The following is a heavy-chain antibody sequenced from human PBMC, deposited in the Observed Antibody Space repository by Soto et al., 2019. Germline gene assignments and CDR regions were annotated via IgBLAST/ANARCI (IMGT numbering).Heavy chain of an antibody. J-gene: IGHJ1*01. CDR2: IKPNSGNI. Sequence: AASVKVSCKTSGYTFTRNGISWVRQAPGQGLEWMGWIKPNSGNIMYTQKLQGRVIMTTDTSTSTAYMELSSLRSEDTAVYYCATRLSMATGEYFQHWGQGTLVTVSS. D-gene: IGHD5-12*01. CDR3: ATRLSMATGEYFQH. CDR1: GYTFTRNG. V-gene: IGHV1-18*01.